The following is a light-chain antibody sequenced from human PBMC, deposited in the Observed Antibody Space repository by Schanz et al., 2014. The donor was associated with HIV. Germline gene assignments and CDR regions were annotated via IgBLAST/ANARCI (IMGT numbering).Light chain of an antibody. CDR1: SSNIKINA. Sequence: QSVLTQPPSASGTPGQRVTISCSGSSSNIKINAVNWYQQLPGTGPKLLIYATYNRPSGVSDRFSGSKSGTSASLAISGLQSEDESDFFCATWDDSLDGWVFGGGTQLTVL. CDR3: ATWDDSLDGWV. V-gene: IGLV1-44*01. J-gene: IGLJ3*02. CDR2: ATY.